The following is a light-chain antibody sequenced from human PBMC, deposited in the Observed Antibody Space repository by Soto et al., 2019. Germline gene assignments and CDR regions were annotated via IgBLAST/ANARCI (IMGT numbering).Light chain of an antibody. V-gene: IGLV2-14*01. Sequence: QSALTQPASVSGSPGQSITISCTGTTSDIGNYNYVSWYQHHPGKAPKLMMYEVSDRPSGISNRFSVSKSANTASLTISGLQADDEDDYYCTSYTSSNTPVLFGGGTKLTVL. CDR3: TSYTSSNTPVL. CDR1: TSDIGNYNY. J-gene: IGLJ2*01. CDR2: EVS.